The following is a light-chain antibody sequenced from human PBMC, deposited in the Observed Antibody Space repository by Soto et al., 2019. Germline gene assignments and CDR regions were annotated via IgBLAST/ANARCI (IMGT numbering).Light chain of an antibody. V-gene: IGKV3-20*01. Sequence: EIVLTQSPGTLSLSPGERATLSCRASQGVSSTYLAWYQQRLGQAPRLLIFGASSRATGIPDRFSGSGSGTDFTLSISRLEPEDFAVYYCQLYGNSPPMYTFGQGTRLEIK. J-gene: IGKJ5*01. CDR2: GAS. CDR1: QGVSSTY. CDR3: QLYGNSPPMYT.